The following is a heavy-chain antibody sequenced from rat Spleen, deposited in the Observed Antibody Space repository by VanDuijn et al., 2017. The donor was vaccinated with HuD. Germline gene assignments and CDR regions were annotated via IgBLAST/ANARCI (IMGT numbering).Heavy chain of an antibody. V-gene: IGHV2-63*01. CDR2: MRYNGDT. Sequence: QVQLKESGPGLVQPSQTLSLTCTVSGFSLIRYNVYWVRQPPGKGLVWMGRMRYNGDTSYNSALKSRLSISRDTSKNQVFLKMNSLQTDDTGTYYCTIHPRYWGQGVMVTVSS. J-gene: IGHJ2*01. CDR1: GFSLIRYN. CDR3: TIHPRY. D-gene: IGHD3-1*01.